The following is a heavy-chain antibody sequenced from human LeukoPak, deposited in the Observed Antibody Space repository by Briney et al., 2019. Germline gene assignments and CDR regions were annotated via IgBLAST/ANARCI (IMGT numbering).Heavy chain of an antibody. CDR3: ARDQIMITFGGVIDDY. D-gene: IGHD3-16*02. Sequence: GASVKVSCKASGYTLTGYYMHWVRQAPGQGLEWMGWINPNSGGTNYAQKFQGRVTMTRDTSISTAYMELSRLRSDDTAVYYCARDQIMITFGGVIDDYWGQGTLVTVSS. CDR1: GYTLTGYY. CDR2: INPNSGGT. V-gene: IGHV1-2*02. J-gene: IGHJ4*02.